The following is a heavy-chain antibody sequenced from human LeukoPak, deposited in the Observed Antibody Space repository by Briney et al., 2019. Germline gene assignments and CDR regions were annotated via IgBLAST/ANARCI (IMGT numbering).Heavy chain of an antibody. D-gene: IGHD6-13*01. CDR3: AKGIAAAGTMVVASYYGMDV. CDR1: GFTFSSYA. J-gene: IGHJ6*02. V-gene: IGHV3-23*01. CDR2: ISGSGGST. Sequence: GGSLRLSCAASGFTFSSYAMSWVRQAPGKGLEWVSAISGSGGSTYYADSVKGRFTISRDNSKNTLYLQLNSLRAEDTAVYYCAKGIAAAGTMVVASYYGMDVWGQGTTVTVSS.